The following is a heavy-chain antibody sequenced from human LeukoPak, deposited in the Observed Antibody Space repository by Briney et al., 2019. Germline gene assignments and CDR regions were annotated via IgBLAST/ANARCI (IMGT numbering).Heavy chain of an antibody. CDR1: GYTFTSYD. Sequence: ASVKVSCKASGYTFTSYDINWVRQATGQGLEWMGWMNPNSGNTGYAQKFQGRVTMTRNTSISTAYMELSSLRSEDTAVYYCSRGYCGGDCYPLYYYYYMDVWGKGTTATVSS. J-gene: IGHJ6*03. CDR2: MNPNSGNT. D-gene: IGHD2-21*02. CDR3: SRGYCGGDCYPLYYYYYMDV. V-gene: IGHV1-8*01.